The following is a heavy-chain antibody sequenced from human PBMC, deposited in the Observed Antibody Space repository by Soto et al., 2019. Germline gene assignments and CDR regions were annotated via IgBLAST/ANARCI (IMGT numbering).Heavy chain of an antibody. CDR2: ISYDGSNK. CDR3: ANGLXYYDSSGYSDPIDAFDI. V-gene: IGHV3-30*18. J-gene: IGHJ3*02. D-gene: IGHD3-22*01. Sequence: PGGSLRLSCAASGFTFSSYGMHWVRQAPGKGLEWVAVISYDGSNKYYADSVKGRFTISRDNSKNTLYLQMNSLRAEDTAVYYCANGLXYYDSSGYSDPIDAFDIWGPGTMVTVSS. CDR1: GFTFSSYG.